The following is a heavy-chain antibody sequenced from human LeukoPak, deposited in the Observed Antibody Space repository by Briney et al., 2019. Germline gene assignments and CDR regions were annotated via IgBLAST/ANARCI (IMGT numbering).Heavy chain of an antibody. J-gene: IGHJ4*02. D-gene: IGHD3-16*02. CDR1: GFTLSSYA. CDR3: ARDLLSSFDY. V-gene: IGHV3-23*01. CDR2: ISGSGGST. Sequence: GGSLRLSCAASGFTLSSYAMSWVRQAPGKGLEWVSAISGSGGSTYYADSVKGRFTISRDNSKNTLYLQMNSLRADDTAVYYCARDLLSSFDYWGQGTLVTVSS.